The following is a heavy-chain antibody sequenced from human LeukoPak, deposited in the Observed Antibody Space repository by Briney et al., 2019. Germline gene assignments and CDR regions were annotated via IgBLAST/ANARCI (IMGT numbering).Heavy chain of an antibody. CDR2: IDYRGST. V-gene: IGHV4-59*08. Sequence: PWKTLPLTGTSAGDSISRDYWSGSGQPPGEGVEGIDKIDYRGSTTSNPPRKSRVTMSVATSKTQCSLKLNSVTAAHPAVYFCARVPPDLEENSSRPFDFWGQGTLVTVSS. D-gene: IGHD1-1*01. J-gene: IGHJ4*02. CDR3: ARVPPDLEENSSRPFDF. CDR1: GDSISRDY.